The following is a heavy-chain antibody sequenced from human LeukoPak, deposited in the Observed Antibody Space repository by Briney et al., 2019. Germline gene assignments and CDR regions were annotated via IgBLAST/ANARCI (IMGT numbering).Heavy chain of an antibody. Sequence: GGSLRLSCAASGFTFNRYVMSWVRQAPGKGLEWVSSIYGSGGSAYSADSVKGRFTISRDNSKNTLFLQMNSLRVEDTAIYYCAKGAHSSGWNPNWFDPWGQGTLVTVSS. V-gene: IGHV3-23*01. CDR2: IYGSGGSA. D-gene: IGHD6-25*01. CDR3: AKGAHSSGWNPNWFDP. CDR1: GFTFNRYV. J-gene: IGHJ5*02.